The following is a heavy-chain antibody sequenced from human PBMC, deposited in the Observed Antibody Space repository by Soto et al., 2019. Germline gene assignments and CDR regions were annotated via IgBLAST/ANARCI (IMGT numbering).Heavy chain of an antibody. V-gene: IGHV2-5*01. Sequence: QITLKGCGPTLGKTTQTLTLTCPVSGFSLSTTGMRVAWIRQPPGKGLGWLAVIYWNIVKRYSPSLKSSLNNTRHTSKNQVVLTMTNMDPVDTATYYSAHRRKIYCSVCGDYRNDCFDYWGQGSLVTVSS. CDR2: IYWNIVK. D-gene: IGHD3-16*02. CDR3: AHRRKIYCSVCGDYRNDCFDY. CDR1: GFSLSTTGMR. J-gene: IGHJ4*02.